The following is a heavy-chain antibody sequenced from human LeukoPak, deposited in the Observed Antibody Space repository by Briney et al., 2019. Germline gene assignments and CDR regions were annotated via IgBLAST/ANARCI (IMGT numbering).Heavy chain of an antibody. Sequence: GGSLRLSCAASGFSLNTVWMSWVRQAPGKGLELIGRIKSLADGGTVDYAAPVKGRVTISGDYSRNMLYLQMSILQTGDTGIYYCTTDRGRTELPLFATWGQGALVTVPT. V-gene: IGHV3-15*01. CDR1: GFSLNTVW. CDR3: TTDRGRTELPLFAT. D-gene: IGHD5-24*01. CDR2: IKSLADGGTV. J-gene: IGHJ5*02.